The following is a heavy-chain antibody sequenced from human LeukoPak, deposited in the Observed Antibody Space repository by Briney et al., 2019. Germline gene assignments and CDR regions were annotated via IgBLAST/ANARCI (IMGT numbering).Heavy chain of an antibody. J-gene: IGHJ5*02. CDR3: ARDLQPSRRRWFDP. CDR2: IIPIFGTA. D-gene: IGHD1-14*01. Sequence: SVKVSCKASGGTFSSYTISWVRQAPGQGLEWMGGIIPIFGTANYAQKFQGRVTITADESTSTAYMELRSLRSDDTAVYYCARDLQPSRRRWFDPWGQGTLVTVSS. V-gene: IGHV1-69*13. CDR1: GGTFSSYT.